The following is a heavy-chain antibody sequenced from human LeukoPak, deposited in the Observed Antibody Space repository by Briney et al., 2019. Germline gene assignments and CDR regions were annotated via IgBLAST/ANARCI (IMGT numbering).Heavy chain of an antibody. V-gene: IGHV3-30*04. Sequence: GRSLRLSCAASGLNFNYYAMHWVRQAPGKGLEWVAVISYDGNDKYYADSVQGRFSISRDNSNNTLYLEMTSLRSEDTALYYCASDRIEVAGTGDYWGQGTLVIVSS. CDR1: GLNFNYYA. J-gene: IGHJ4*02. D-gene: IGHD6-19*01. CDR2: ISYDGNDK. CDR3: ASDRIEVAGTGDY.